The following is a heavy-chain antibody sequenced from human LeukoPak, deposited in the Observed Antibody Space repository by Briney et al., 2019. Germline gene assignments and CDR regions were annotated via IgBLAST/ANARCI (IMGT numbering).Heavy chain of an antibody. CDR3: ATSNWYRLPY. CDR1: GVTFSDSY. CDR2: SRNNADSYTT. V-gene: IGHV3-72*01. Sequence: GGTLCLSCAASGVTFSDSYMSWVRQAPGKGLEWIGCSRNNADSYTTPYPASGVARSTISRDESKYSLYLQISSLDTADTAVSYCATSNWYRLPYWGDRSLVTVSS. D-gene: IGHD1-1*01. J-gene: IGHJ4*01.